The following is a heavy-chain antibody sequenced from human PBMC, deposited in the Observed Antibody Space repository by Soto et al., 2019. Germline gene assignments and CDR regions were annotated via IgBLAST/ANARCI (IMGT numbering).Heavy chain of an antibody. V-gene: IGHV4-30-4*01. CDR3: ASAQMAVNWFDP. CDR2: IYYSGTT. J-gene: IGHJ5*02. CDR1: GGSINNGDFY. Sequence: QVQLQESGPGLVKPSQTLSLTCTVSGGSINNGDFYWSWIRQSPGTGLEWIGFIYYSGTTYYNPSLKSRIIMSVAMSKNQFSLKLRSVTAADTAVYYFASAQMAVNWFDPWGQGTLVTVSS.